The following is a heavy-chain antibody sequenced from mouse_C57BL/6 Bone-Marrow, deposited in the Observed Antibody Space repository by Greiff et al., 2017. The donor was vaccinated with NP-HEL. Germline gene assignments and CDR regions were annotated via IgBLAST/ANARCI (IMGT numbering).Heavy chain of an antibody. Sequence: EVQLQQSGPVLVKPGASVKMSCKASGYTFTDYYMNWVKQSHGKSLEWIGVINPYNGGTSYNQKFKGKATLTVDKSSSTAYMELNSLTSEDSAVYYCASTNYGNSYFDYWGQGTTLTVSS. V-gene: IGHV1-19*01. CDR1: GYTFTDYY. D-gene: IGHD2-1*01. CDR2: INPYNGGT. CDR3: ASTNYGNSYFDY. J-gene: IGHJ2*01.